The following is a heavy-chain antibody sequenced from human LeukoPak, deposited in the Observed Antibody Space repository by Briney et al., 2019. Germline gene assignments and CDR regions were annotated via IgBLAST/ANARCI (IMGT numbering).Heavy chain of an antibody. Sequence: PGRSLRLSCAASGFTFSSYGMHWVRQAPGKGLGWVAVISYDGSNKYYADSVKGRFTISRDNSKNTLYLQMNSLRDDDTAVYYCARVFLERLTSGYFDNWGQGTLVTVSP. J-gene: IGHJ4*02. CDR1: GFTFSSYG. V-gene: IGHV3-30*03. CDR3: ARVFLERLTSGYFDN. CDR2: ISYDGSNK. D-gene: IGHD3-3*01.